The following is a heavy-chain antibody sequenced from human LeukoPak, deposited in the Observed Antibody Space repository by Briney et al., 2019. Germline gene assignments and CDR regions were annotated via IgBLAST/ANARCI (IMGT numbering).Heavy chain of an antibody. Sequence: GGALRLSCAASGFTFSSYGMSWVRQAPGKGLEWVSAISGSGGSTYYTDSVKGRFTISRDNSKNTLYLQMNSLRAEDTAVYYCAKDLVNIAVAGLDYWGQGTLVTVSS. V-gene: IGHV3-23*01. CDR2: ISGSGGST. D-gene: IGHD6-19*01. J-gene: IGHJ4*02. CDR1: GFTFSSYG. CDR3: AKDLVNIAVAGLDY.